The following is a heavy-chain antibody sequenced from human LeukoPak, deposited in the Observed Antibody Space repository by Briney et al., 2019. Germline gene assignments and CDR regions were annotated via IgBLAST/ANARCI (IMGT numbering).Heavy chain of an antibody. D-gene: IGHD3-10*01. CDR1: GFRFSGYG. Sequence: PGGSLRLSCAASGFRFSGYGMHWVRQVPGKGLESVACISYDGGNEYYADSVKGRFTISRENSKNTLHLQMNSLTAEDTAVYYCAKERSLYYASGSPFDYWGQGILVTVSS. CDR3: AKERSLYYASGSPFDY. V-gene: IGHV3-30*18. CDR2: ISYDGGNE. J-gene: IGHJ4*02.